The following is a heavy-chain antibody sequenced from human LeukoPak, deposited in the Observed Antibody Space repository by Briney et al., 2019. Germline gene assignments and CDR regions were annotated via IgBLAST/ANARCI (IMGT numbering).Heavy chain of an antibody. V-gene: IGHV4-59*08. J-gene: IGHJ4*02. CDR1: GDSISSYY. D-gene: IGHD4-17*01. CDR2: INNRGTT. Sequence: PSETPSHTCTVSGDSISSYYWSWIRQPPGKGLEWIGFINNRGTTSYNPSLKSRVTISRDVSKNQFALKLSSVSAADTAVYYCARYRDGDRDISLDYWGQGTLVTVSS. CDR3: ARYRDGDRDISLDY.